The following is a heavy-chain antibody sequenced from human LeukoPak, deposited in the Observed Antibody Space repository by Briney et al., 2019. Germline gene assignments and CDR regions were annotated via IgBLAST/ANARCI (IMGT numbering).Heavy chain of an antibody. CDR3: ARHDYGDYGWFDP. V-gene: IGHV1-18*01. CDR2: ISAFSGNP. J-gene: IGHJ5*02. Sequence: ASVKVSCKASGYTFTSYGISWVRQAPGQELEWMGRISAFSGNPNYAQKFQGRVTMTTDTSTRTAYMELRSLTSDDTAVYYCARHDYGDYGWFDPWGQGTLVTVSS. D-gene: IGHD4-17*01. CDR1: GYTFTSYG.